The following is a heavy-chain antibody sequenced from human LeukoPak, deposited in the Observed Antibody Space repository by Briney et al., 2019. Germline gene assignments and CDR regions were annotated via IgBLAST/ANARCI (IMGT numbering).Heavy chain of an antibody. V-gene: IGHV3-23*01. CDR3: AKDSEYGGNYNY. Sequence: QPGGSLRLSCAASGFTFSSYAMSWVRQAPGKGLEWVSAISGSGGSTYYADSVEGRFTISRDNSKNTLYLQMTSLRAEDTAVYYCAKDSEYGGNYNYWGQGTLVTVSS. J-gene: IGHJ4*02. D-gene: IGHD2-21*02. CDR1: GFTFSSYA. CDR2: ISGSGGST.